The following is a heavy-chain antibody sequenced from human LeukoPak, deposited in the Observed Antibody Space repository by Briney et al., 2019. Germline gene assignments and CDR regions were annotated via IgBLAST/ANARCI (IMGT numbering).Heavy chain of an antibody. CDR1: GYSISSGYY. Sequence: PSETLSLTCAVSGYSISSGYYWGWIRQPPGKGLEWIGSIYHSGSTYFNPSLKSRVTISVDTSKNQFSLKLSSVTAADTAVYYCAGLDYFWSGYSPDDYWGQGTLVTVSS. D-gene: IGHD3-3*01. V-gene: IGHV4-38-2*01. CDR2: IYHSGST. CDR3: AGLDYFWSGYSPDDY. J-gene: IGHJ4*02.